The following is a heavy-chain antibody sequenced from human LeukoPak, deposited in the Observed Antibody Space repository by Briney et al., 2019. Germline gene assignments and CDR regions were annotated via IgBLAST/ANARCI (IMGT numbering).Heavy chain of an antibody. CDR1: GGTFSSYA. J-gene: IGHJ4*02. D-gene: IGHD1-26*01. CDR3: ARGAGATTAVDY. Sequence: GASVKVSCKASGGTFSSYAISWVRQAPGQGPEWMGGIIPIFGTANYAQKSQGRVTITADESTSTAYMELSSLRSEDTAVYYCARGAGATTAVDYWGQGTLVTVSS. CDR2: IIPIFGTA. V-gene: IGHV1-69*13.